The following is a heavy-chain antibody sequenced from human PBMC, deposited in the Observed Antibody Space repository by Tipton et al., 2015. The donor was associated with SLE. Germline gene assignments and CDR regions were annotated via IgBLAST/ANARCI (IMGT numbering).Heavy chain of an antibody. D-gene: IGHD7-27*01. Sequence: GLVKPSETLSLTCAVYGGSFSGYYWSWIRQPPGKGLEWIGYIYYSGSTNYNPSLKSRVTISVDTSKNQFSLKLSSVTAADTAAYYCARGKGRNWGWGWFDPWGQGILVTVSS. CDR2: IYYSGST. CDR1: GGSFSGYY. CDR3: ARGKGRNWGWGWFDP. V-gene: IGHV4-59*12. J-gene: IGHJ5*02.